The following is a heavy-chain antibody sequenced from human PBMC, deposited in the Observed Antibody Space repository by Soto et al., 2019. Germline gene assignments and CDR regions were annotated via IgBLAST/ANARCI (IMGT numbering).Heavy chain of an antibody. CDR3: ASRDPGTSVDY. Sequence: QVQLQESGPGLVKPSGTLSLTCAVSGGSFTSNNWWTWVRQPPGQGLEWIGEIYRTGSTNYNPSLKSRVTISLDKSENQFSLKVTSLTAADTAVYYCASRDPGTSVDYWGQGTLVTVSS. CDR2: IYRTGST. J-gene: IGHJ4*02. D-gene: IGHD1-7*01. CDR1: GGSFTSNNW. V-gene: IGHV4-4*02.